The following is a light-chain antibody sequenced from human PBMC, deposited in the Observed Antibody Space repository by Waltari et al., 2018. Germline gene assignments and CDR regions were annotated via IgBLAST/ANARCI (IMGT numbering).Light chain of an antibody. V-gene: IGKV3-11*01. CDR1: QSVCSY. Sequence: EIVLTQSPATLSLSPGERATLSCRASQSVCSYLAWYQQKPGQAPRLLIYDASNRATGIPARFSGSGSGTNFTLTISSLEPEDFALYYCQQRSKWPITFGQGTRLEIK. CDR3: QQRSKWPIT. CDR2: DAS. J-gene: IGKJ5*01.